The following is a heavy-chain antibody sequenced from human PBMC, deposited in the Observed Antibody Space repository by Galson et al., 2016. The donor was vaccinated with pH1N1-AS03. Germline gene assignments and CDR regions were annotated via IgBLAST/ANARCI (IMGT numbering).Heavy chain of an antibody. J-gene: IGHJ3*02. D-gene: IGHD2/OR15-2a*01. CDR2: VYWDETR. CDR3: ALPNSGGNAFEI. Sequence: PALVKPTQTLTLTCSVSGVSVTSSGVGVGWFRQPPGKALEWLALVYWDETRRYSPSLKNRLTITKDSSKNQVVLTWTSVDPMDIATYFCALPNSGGNAFEIWGPGTMVTVSS. V-gene: IGHV2-5*02. CDR1: GVSVTSSGVG.